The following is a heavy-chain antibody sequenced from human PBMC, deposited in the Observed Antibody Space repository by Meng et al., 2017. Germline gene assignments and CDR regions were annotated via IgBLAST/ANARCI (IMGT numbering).Heavy chain of an antibody. CDR2: AYYRSKWYH. D-gene: IGHD1-26*01. CDR3: ARGSYSFDS. J-gene: IGHJ4*02. CDR1: WDSVSSNSAA. Sequence: QRQQSGSPLLKPPQTLSLSCAISWDSVSSNSAACNWIRQSPSGGLEWLGRAYYRSKWYHDYAESVKSRISIAPDTSKNQFSLQLRSVTPEDSAVYYCARGSYSFDSWGQRTLVTVSS. V-gene: IGHV6-1*01.